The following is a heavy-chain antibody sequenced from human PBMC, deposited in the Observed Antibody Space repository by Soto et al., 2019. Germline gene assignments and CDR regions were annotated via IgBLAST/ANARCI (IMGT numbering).Heavy chain of an antibody. CDR1: GFTFSNYA. CDR2: ISGSGGST. J-gene: IGHJ4*02. Sequence: EVQLLESGGGLVQPGGSLRLSCAASGFTFSNYAVTWVRQAPGKGLEWVSTISGSGGSTYYADSVKGRFTISRDNSKNTLKLQTNGLRAEDTAVYDCAKDQGSSWYEIDYWGQGTLVTVSS. CDR3: AKDQGSSWYEIDY. V-gene: IGHV3-23*01. D-gene: IGHD6-13*01.